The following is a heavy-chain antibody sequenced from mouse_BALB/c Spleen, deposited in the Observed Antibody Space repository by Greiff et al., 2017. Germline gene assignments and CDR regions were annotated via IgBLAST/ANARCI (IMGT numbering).Heavy chain of an antibody. D-gene: IGHD1-1*01. CDR1: GFTFSSYG. CDR2: INSNGGST. CDR3: ARGDYGTPYYFDY. V-gene: IGHV5-6-3*01. Sequence: DVHLVESGGGLVQPGGSLKLSCAASGFTFSSYGMSWVRQTPDKRLELVATINSNGGSTYYPDSVKGRFTISRDNAKNTLYLQMSSLKSEDTAMYYCARGDYGTPYYFDYWGQGTTLTVSS. J-gene: IGHJ2*01.